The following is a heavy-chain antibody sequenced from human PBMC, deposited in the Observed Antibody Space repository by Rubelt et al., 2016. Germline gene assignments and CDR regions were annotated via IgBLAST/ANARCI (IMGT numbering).Heavy chain of an antibody. V-gene: IGHV3-33*01. Sequence: QAQLVESGGGVVQPGRSLRLSCAASGFTFSTYGIHWVRQAPGKGLEWVAVIWNDGSNEEYADSVKGRFTISRDNAKNSLYLQMNSLRAEDTSVYYCASEGYCMGGSCYYFDYWGQGTLVTVSS. CDR2: IWNDGSNE. J-gene: IGHJ4*02. CDR3: ASEGYCMGGSCYYFDY. CDR1: GFTFSTYG. D-gene: IGHD2-15*01.